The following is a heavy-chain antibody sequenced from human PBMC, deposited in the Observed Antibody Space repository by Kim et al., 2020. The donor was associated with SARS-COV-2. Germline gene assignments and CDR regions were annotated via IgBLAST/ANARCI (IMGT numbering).Heavy chain of an antibody. V-gene: IGHV3-23*01. CDR3: AKTPARALGYCSGGSCYSRHYFDY. D-gene: IGHD2-15*01. CDR2: ISGSGGST. J-gene: IGHJ4*02. Sequence: GGSLRLSCAASGFTFSSYAMSWVRQAPGKGLEWVSAISGSGGSTYYADSVNGRFTISRDNSKNTLYLQMNSLRAEDTAVYYCAKTPARALGYCSGGSCYSRHYFDYWGQGTLVTVSS. CDR1: GFTFSSYA.